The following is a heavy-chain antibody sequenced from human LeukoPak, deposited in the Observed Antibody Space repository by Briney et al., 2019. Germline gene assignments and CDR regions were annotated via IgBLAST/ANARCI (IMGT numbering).Heavy chain of an antibody. V-gene: IGHV4-59*11. J-gene: IGHJ6*02. CDR2: VHHTGVT. CDR1: GGSITSLY. D-gene: IGHD5-24*01. Sequence: SESLSLTCSVSGGSITSLYWSWVRQPPGKGLEYVGYVHHTGVTNYNPSLRGRVSVSMDASKNQFYLKLNSVTAADTAIYYCVRSATIAVFRYGMDVWGQGTTVTVSS. CDR3: VRSATIAVFRYGMDV.